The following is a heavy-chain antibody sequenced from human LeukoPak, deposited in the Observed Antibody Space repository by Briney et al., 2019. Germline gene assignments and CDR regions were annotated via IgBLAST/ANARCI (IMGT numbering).Heavy chain of an antibody. D-gene: IGHD3-3*01. CDR3: ARVLQNYYYLDV. CDR1: GVSISSHY. J-gene: IGHJ6*03. Sequence: SETLSLTCTVSGVSISSHYWSWVRQPPGKGLEWIGNIYDSESTHYKSSLKSRVTISVDTSKNQFSLRLRSVTAADTAVHYCARVLQNYYYLDVWGKGTTVTVSS. CDR2: IYDSEST. V-gene: IGHV4-59*11.